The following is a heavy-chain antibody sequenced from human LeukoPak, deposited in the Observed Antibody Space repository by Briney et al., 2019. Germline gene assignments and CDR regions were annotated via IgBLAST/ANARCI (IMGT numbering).Heavy chain of an antibody. V-gene: IGHV3-48*02. J-gene: IGHJ4*02. CDR1: GFTFSSYS. CDR2: ISSTSGTI. Sequence: GGSLRLSCAASGFTFSSYSMNWVRQAPGKGLEWLSYISSTSGTIYYADSVRGRFTISGDNAKNSLFLQMNSLRDEDTAVYYCALTFHGEWLFRKSFDYWGQGTLVTVSS. D-gene: IGHD6-19*01. CDR3: ALTFHGEWLFRKSFDY.